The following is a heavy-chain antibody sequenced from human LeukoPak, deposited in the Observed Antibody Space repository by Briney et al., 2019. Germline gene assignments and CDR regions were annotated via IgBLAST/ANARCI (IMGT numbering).Heavy chain of an antibody. CDR2: IIPIFGTA. J-gene: IGHJ4*02. D-gene: IGHD3-22*01. V-gene: IGHV1-69*13. CDR1: GGTFSSYA. CDR3: AGRVRYYDSSGYWSDY. Sequence: SVKVSCKASGGTFSSYAISWVRQAPGQGLEWMGGIIPIFGTANYAQKFQGRVTITADESTSTAYMELSSLRSEDTAVYYCAGRVRYYDSSGYWSDYWGQGTLVTVSS.